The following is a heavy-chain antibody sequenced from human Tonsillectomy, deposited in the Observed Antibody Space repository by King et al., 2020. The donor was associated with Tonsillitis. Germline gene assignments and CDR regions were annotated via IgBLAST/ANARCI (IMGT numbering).Heavy chain of an antibody. J-gene: IGHJ5*02. CDR1: GFSLSTRGVG. D-gene: IGHD6-13*01. Sequence: HITLKESGPTLVKPTQTLTLTCTFSGFSLSTRGVGVGWIRQPPRKDLEWLTAIYCNDDKCYSPALWHRVTITKDTSKDQVVLTMTNMDPVDTATCYCAHSHAAYASSWSAWGQGTLVTVSS. CDR2: IYCNDDK. V-gene: IGHV2-5*01. CDR3: AHSHAAYASSWSA.